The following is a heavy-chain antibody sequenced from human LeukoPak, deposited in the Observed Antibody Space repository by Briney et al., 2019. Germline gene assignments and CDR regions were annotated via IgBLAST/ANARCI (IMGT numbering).Heavy chain of an antibody. CDR2: INTIGDNT. D-gene: IGHD6-19*01. Sequence: GGSLRLSCAASGFTFIAYAMSWVRQAPGKGLEWVSAINTIGDNTYYADSVKGRFTISRDNSKNTLYLQMDSLRAEDTAVYYCAKPAIAVAGWNFGYWGQGTLVTVSS. CDR3: AKPAIAVAGWNFGY. J-gene: IGHJ4*02. V-gene: IGHV3-23*01. CDR1: GFTFIAYA.